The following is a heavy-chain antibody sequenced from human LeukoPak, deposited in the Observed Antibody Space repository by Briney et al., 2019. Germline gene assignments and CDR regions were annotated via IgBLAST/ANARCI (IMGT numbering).Heavy chain of an antibody. Sequence: PSETLSLTCTVSGGSISSHYWSWIRQPPGKGLEWIGYIYYSGSTNYNPSLKSRVTISVDTSKNQFSLKLSSVTAADTAVYYCARDLGGGCGGDCYTPTFAFDIWGQGTMVTVSS. CDR2: IYYSGST. J-gene: IGHJ3*02. CDR1: GGSISSHY. V-gene: IGHV4-59*11. D-gene: IGHD2-21*02. CDR3: ARDLGGGCGGDCYTPTFAFDI.